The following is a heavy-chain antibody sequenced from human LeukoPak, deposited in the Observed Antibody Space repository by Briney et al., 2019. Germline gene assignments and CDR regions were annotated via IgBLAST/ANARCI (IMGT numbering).Heavy chain of an antibody. D-gene: IGHD5-18*01. CDR2: INHSGST. V-gene: IGHV4-34*01. CDR1: GGSFSGYY. CDR3: ARVSGYSYDYPLFRYYYYYMDV. Sequence: SETLSLTCAVYGGSFSGYYWSWIRQPPGKGLEWIGEINHSGSTNYNPSLKSRVTISVDTSKNQFSLKLSSVTAADTAVYYCARVSGYSYDYPLFRYYYYYMDVWGKGTTVTVSS. J-gene: IGHJ6*03.